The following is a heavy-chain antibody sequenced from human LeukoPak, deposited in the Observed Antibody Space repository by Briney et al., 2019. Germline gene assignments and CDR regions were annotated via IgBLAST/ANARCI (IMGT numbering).Heavy chain of an antibody. V-gene: IGHV3-23*01. CDR1: GFTFSNYA. J-gene: IGHJ4*02. CDR2: LNGSADRT. CDR3: AKGSHYGDLLFEY. Sequence: GGSLRLSCAASGFTFSNYAMSWVRQAPEKGLEWVSALNGSADRTYYADSVKGRFTISRDNSKNTVYLQMNSLRAEDTAVYYCAKGSHYGDLLFEYWGQGTLVTVSS. D-gene: IGHD4-17*01.